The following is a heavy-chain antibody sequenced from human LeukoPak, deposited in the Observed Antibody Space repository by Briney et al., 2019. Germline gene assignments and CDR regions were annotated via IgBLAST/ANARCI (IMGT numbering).Heavy chain of an antibody. D-gene: IGHD3-3*01. V-gene: IGHV4-59*01. Sequence: SETLSLTCTVSGGSISSYYWSWIRQPPGKGLEWIGYIYYSGSTNYNPSLKSRVTISVDTSKNQFSLKLSSVTAADTAVYYCARDRAYDFWSGYSNPPDAFDIWGQGTMVIVSS. CDR3: ARDRAYDFWSGYSNPPDAFDI. J-gene: IGHJ3*02. CDR2: IYYSGST. CDR1: GGSISSYY.